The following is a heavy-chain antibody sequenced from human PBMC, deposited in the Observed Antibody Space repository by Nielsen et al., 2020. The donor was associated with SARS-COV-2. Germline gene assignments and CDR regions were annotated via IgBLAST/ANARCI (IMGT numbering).Heavy chain of an antibody. Sequence: GESLKISCAASGFTFSSYAMHWVRQAPGKGLEWVAVISYDGSNKYYADSVKGRFTISRDNSKNTLYLQMYSLRAEDTAVYYCARDLTKYYYDSSGYGGFDPWGQGTLVTVSS. CDR3: ARDLTKYYYDSSGYGGFDP. CDR2: ISYDGSNK. V-gene: IGHV3-30-3*01. D-gene: IGHD3-22*01. J-gene: IGHJ5*02. CDR1: GFTFSSYA.